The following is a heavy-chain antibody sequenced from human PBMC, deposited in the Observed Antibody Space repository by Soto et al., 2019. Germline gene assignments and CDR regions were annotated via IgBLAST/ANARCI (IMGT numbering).Heavy chain of an antibody. CDR3: TTEVRLGPNAFDI. J-gene: IGHJ3*02. D-gene: IGHD3-22*01. Sequence: GGTLRLSCSASGFAFRNAWINWVRQAPGKGLEWVGRIKSKTDGGTTDYAAPVKGRFTISRDDSKNTLYLQMKSLKTEDTGVYYCTTEVRLGPNAFDIWGQGTMVTV. CDR2: IKSKTDGGTT. CDR1: GFAFRNAW. V-gene: IGHV3-15*07.